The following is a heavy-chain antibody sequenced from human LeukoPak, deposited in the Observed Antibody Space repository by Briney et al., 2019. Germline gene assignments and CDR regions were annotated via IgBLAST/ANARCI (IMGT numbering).Heavy chain of an antibody. CDR2: IYHSGRT. J-gene: IGHJ4*02. V-gene: IGHV4-38-2*02. Sequence: SETLSLTCIVSGYSISSGYYWGWIRQSPGKGLEWIGSIYHSGRTYYNPSLKSRVTISLDTSKNQFSLKLSSVTAADTAVYYCTGKYYYDPSGYYYADYWGQGTLVTVSS. D-gene: IGHD3-22*01. CDR1: GYSISSGYY. CDR3: TGKYYYDPSGYYYADY.